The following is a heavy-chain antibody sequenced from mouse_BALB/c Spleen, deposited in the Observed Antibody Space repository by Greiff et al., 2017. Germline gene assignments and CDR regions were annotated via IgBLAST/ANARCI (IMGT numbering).Heavy chain of an antibody. V-gene: IGHV1S26*01. CDR3: ARGWKTGTENWYFDV. CDR1: GYTFTSYW. CDR2: INPSTGYT. Sequence: QVQLQQPGAELVKPGASVKMSCKASGYTFTSYWMHWVKQRPGQGLEWIGYINPSTGYTEYNQKFKDKATLTADKSSSTAYMQLSSLTSEDSAVYYCARGWKTGTENWYFDVWGAGTTVTVSS. D-gene: IGHD4-1*01. J-gene: IGHJ1*01.